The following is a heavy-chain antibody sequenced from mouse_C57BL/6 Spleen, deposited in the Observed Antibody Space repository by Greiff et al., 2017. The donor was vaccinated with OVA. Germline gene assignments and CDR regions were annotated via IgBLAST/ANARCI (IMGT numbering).Heavy chain of an antibody. D-gene: IGHD2-5*01. J-gene: IGHJ3*01. V-gene: IGHV1-64*01. CDR2: IHPNSGST. Sequence: QVQLKQPGAELVKPGASVKLSCKASGYTFTSYWMHWVKQRPGQGLEWIGMIHPNSGSTNYNEKFKSKATLTVDKSSSTAYMQLSSLTSEDSAVYYCARGGGSNYWAWFAYWGQGTLVTVSA. CDR3: ARGGGSNYWAWFAY. CDR1: GYTFTSYW.